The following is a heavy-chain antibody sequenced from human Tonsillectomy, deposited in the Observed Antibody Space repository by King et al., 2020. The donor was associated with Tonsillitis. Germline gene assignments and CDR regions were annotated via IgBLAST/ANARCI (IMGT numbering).Heavy chain of an antibody. V-gene: IGHV3-15*04. CDR3: TGDPWKTLGSVN. D-gene: IGHD3-16*01. Sequence: VQLVQSGGGLVKPGGSLRLSCAASGLTFKNAWMSWVRQAPGKGLEWVGRIETRTDGGTTDYAAPVKGRFTISRDDSKNTLYLQMKSLKSEDTAVYYCTGDPWKTLGSVNWGQGPLVTVSS. CDR1: GLTFKNAW. CDR2: IETRTDGGTT. J-gene: IGHJ4*02.